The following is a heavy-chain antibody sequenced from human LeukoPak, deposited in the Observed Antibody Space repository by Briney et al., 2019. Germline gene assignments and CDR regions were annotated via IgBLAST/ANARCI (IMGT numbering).Heavy chain of an antibody. CDR1: GFTFSDYY. CDR3: ARELYSSSRYYFDY. D-gene: IGHD6-6*01. Sequence: GGSLRLSCAASGFTFSDYYMSWIRQAPGKGLEWVSYISSSGSTIYYADSVKGRFTISRGNAKNSLYLQMNSLRAEDTAVYYCARELYSSSRYYFDYWGQGTLVTVSS. V-gene: IGHV3-11*01. CDR2: ISSSGSTI. J-gene: IGHJ4*02.